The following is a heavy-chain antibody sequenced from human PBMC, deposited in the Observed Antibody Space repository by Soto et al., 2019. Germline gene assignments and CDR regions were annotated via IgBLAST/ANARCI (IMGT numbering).Heavy chain of an antibody. Sequence: SETLSLTCAVSGGSIRSGGYSWSWIRQPPGKGLEWIGYIYHSGSTYYNPSLKSRVTISVDRSKNQFSLKLSSVTAADTAVYYCARLGDSSGYVDYWGQGTLVTVSS. CDR2: IYHSGST. J-gene: IGHJ4*02. V-gene: IGHV4-30-2*01. CDR3: ARLGDSSGYVDY. CDR1: GGSIRSGGYS. D-gene: IGHD3-22*01.